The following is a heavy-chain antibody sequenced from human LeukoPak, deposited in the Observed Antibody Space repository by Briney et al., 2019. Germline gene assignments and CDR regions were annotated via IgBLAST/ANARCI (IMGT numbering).Heavy chain of an antibody. CDR1: GGSISSGSYY. CDR3: ASLPAYGDTRFDY. J-gene: IGHJ4*02. CDR2: IYTSGSI. V-gene: IGHV4-61*02. D-gene: IGHD4-17*01. Sequence: PSETLSLTCTVSGGSISSGSYYWSSIRQPAGKGLEWIGRIYTSGSIHGNPSLKSRLTISVDTSKNQFSLKLSSVTAADTAVYYCASLPAYGDTRFDYWGQGTLVTVSS.